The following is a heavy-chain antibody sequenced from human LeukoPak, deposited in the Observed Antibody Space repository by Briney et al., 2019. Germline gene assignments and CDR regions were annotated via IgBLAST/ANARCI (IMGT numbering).Heavy chain of an antibody. CDR1: GGSISIHY. D-gene: IGHD6-25*01. V-gene: IGHV4-59*11. J-gene: IGHJ6*03. CDR3: ARSERRAQKDTYYNHYYYMDV. Sequence: SETLSLTCVVSGGSISIHYWSWIRQPPGRGLEWIGFIYFNGYTNYNPSLKTRVTISVDSSNNQFSLRLSPVTAADTAVYYCARSERRAQKDTYYNHYYYMDVWGKGTTVTVSS. CDR2: IYFNGYT.